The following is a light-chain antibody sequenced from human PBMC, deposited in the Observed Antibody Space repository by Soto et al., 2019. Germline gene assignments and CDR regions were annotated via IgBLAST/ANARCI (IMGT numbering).Light chain of an antibody. V-gene: IGKV3-15*01. J-gene: IGKJ4*01. CDR3: QMYNNGFGT. CDR1: ESISSN. CDR2: GAA. Sequence: EIVMTQSPAILSVSPGERATLSCRANESISSNLAWYQQKPGRAPRRLIYGAATRATGIPARFSGSASGTVFTLAINSMQSEDFAIYYCQMYNNGFGTFGGGTTVEIQ.